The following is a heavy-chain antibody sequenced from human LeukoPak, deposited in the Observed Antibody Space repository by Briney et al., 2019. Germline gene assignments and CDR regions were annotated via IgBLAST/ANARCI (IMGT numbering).Heavy chain of an antibody. D-gene: IGHD3-10*01. CDR3: ARRLWFGEVRRSPWFDP. CDR1: GVSISSGGYS. CDR2: IYYSGST. Sequence: SETLSLTCTVSGVSISSGGYSWNWIRQPPGKGLEWIGYIYYSGSTYSNPSLKSRVNIAVDTSKNQFSLKLSSVTAADTAVYYCARRLWFGEVRRSPWFDPWGQGTLVTVSS. J-gene: IGHJ5*02. V-gene: IGHV4-30-4*07.